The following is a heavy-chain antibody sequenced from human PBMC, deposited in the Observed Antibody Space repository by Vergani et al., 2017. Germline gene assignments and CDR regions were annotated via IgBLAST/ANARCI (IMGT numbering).Heavy chain of an antibody. CDR1: GGTFSSYA. Sequence: QVQLVQSGAEVKKPGSSVKVSCKASGGTFSSYAISWVRQAPGQGLEWMGWINPNSGGTNYAQKFQGWVTMTRDTSISTAYMELSRLRSDDTAVYYCARGIAARSSFDYWGQGTLVTVSS. CDR2: INPNSGGT. CDR3: ARGIAARSSFDY. V-gene: IGHV1-2*04. J-gene: IGHJ4*02. D-gene: IGHD6-6*01.